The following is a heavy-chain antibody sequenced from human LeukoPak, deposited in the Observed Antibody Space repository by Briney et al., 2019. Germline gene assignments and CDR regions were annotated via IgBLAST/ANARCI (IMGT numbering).Heavy chain of an antibody. CDR1: GFTFSSYA. CDR2: IKPDGSEK. J-gene: IGHJ4*02. CDR3: ASGEWEP. Sequence: GGSLRLSCAASGFTFSSYAMSWVRQAPGKGLEWVANIKPDGSEKYYVDSVKGRFTISRDNAMKSLYLQMDSLRAEDTAVYYCASGEWEPWGQGTLVTVSS. V-gene: IGHV3-7*01. D-gene: IGHD1-26*01.